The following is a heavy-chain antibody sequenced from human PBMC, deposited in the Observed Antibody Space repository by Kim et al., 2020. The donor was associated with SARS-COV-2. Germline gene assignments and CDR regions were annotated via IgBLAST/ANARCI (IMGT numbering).Heavy chain of an antibody. V-gene: IGHV4-4*02. CDR1: GGSISSSNW. Sequence: SETLSLTCAVSGGSISSSNWWSWVRQPPGKGPEWIGEIYHSGSTNYNPSLKSRVTISVDKSKNQFSLKLSSVTAADTAVYYCARAGWVRGVIPTPFDPWGQGTLVTVSS. CDR3: ARAGWVRGVIPTPFDP. D-gene: IGHD3-10*01. J-gene: IGHJ5*02. CDR2: IYHSGST.